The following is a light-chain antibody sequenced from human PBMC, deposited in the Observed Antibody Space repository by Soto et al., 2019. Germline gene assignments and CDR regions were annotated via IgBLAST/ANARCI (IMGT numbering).Light chain of an antibody. CDR3: QQLNTYLIT. Sequence: DIQLTQAPSFLSSSAGDTVTITFRASQDIRSYLAWYQQKAGRAPKLLIYAASTLQSEVPSRFSGSGSGTEFTLTISSLQPEDFATYYCQQLNTYLITFGQGTRLEIK. CDR1: QDIRSY. CDR2: AAS. J-gene: IGKJ5*01. V-gene: IGKV1-9*01.